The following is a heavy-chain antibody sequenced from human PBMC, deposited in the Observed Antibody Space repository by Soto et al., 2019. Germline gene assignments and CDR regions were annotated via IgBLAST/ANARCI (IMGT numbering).Heavy chain of an antibody. Sequence: GGSLRLSCAASGFTFSSYWMSWVRQAPGKGLEWVANIKQYGSEKYYVDSVKGRFTISRDNAKNSLYLQMNSLRAEDTAVYYCARDGGYSYGYIYYYYGMDVWGQGTTVTVSS. CDR1: GFTFSSYW. CDR3: ARDGGYSYGYIYYYYGMDV. J-gene: IGHJ6*02. CDR2: IKQYGSEK. V-gene: IGHV3-7*05. D-gene: IGHD5-18*01.